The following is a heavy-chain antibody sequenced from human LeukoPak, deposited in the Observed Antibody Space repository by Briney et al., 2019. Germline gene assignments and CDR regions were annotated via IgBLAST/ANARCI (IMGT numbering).Heavy chain of an antibody. CDR3: AREPSYYDFWSGSYYYYGMDV. CDR1: GYTFTIYY. J-gene: IGHJ6*02. D-gene: IGHD3-3*01. Sequence: ASVKVSCKASGYTFTIYYMHWVRQAPGQGLEWMGIINPSGGSTSYAQKFQGRVTMTRDTSTSTVYMEPSSLRSEDTAVYYCAREPSYYDFWSGSYYYYGMDVWGQGTTVTVSS. V-gene: IGHV1-46*01. CDR2: INPSGGST.